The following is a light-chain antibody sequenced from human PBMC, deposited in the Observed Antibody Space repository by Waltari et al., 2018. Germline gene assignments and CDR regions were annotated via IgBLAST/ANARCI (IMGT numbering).Light chain of an antibody. Sequence: IVLTQSPGTLPMSQGETATLSCRASQPLGDNFLAWYQQRPGQAPRLLIYGASSRAAGVPDRFTGRGSATDFTLTINRLEPEDFAVYYCQQYGNSMYTFGQGTRLEI. J-gene: IGKJ2*01. V-gene: IGKV3-20*01. CDR1: QPLGDNF. CDR2: GAS. CDR3: QQYGNSMYT.